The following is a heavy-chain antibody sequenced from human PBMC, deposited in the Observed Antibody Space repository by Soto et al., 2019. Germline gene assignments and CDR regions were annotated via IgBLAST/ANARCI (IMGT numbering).Heavy chain of an antibody. CDR1: GGTFSSYA. CDR2: IIPIFGTA. Sequence: SVKVSCKASGGTFSSYAISWVRQAPGQGLEWMGGIIPIFGTANYAQKFQGRVTITADESTSTAYMELSSLRSEDTAVYYCARAPLVPAAPHYFDYWGQGTLVTVSS. V-gene: IGHV1-69*13. CDR3: ARAPLVPAAPHYFDY. D-gene: IGHD2-2*01. J-gene: IGHJ4*02.